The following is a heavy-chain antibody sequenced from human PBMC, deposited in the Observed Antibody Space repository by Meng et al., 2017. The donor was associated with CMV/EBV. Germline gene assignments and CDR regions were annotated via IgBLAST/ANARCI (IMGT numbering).Heavy chain of an antibody. CDR1: GGSVSSGSCY. CDR3: ARGGINHRVVVVPAAIWGGGYGMDV. V-gene: IGHV4-61*01. J-gene: IGHJ6*02. Sequence: GSLRLSCTVSGGSVSSGSCYWSWIRQPPGKGLEWIGYIYYSGSTNYNPSLKSRVTISVDTSKNQFSLKLSSVTAADTAVYYCARGGINHRVVVVPAAIWGGGYGMDVWGQGTTVTVSS. D-gene: IGHD2-2*01. CDR2: IYYSGST.